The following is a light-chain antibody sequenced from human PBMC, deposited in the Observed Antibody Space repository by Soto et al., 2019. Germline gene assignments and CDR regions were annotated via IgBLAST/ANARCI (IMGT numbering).Light chain of an antibody. CDR2: GAS. CDR3: QHYSSSPPEFT. V-gene: IGKV3-20*01. Sequence: EIGLTQSPATLSLSPGERATLSCRASQSVSTNYLAWYQQRPGQAPRLLIFGASYRATGIPDRFSGSESGTDFTLTISRLEPEDFAVYYCQHYSSSPPEFTFGPGTKVDSK. CDR1: QSVSTNY. J-gene: IGKJ3*01.